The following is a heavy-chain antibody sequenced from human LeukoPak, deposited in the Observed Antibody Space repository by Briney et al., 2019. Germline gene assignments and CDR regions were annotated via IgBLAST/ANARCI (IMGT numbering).Heavy chain of an antibody. CDR3: VRDGGVSGYDLLDY. CDR2: INQDGSEE. J-gene: IGHJ4*02. D-gene: IGHD5-12*01. Sequence: GGSLRLSCAASGFTFSHYWMTWVRQAPGKGLEWVAQINQDGSEEYYMDSVKARFTISRDNAKNSVFQQMNSLRAEDTAVYYCVRDGGVSGYDLLDYWGQGTLVTVSS. CDR1: GFTFSHYW. V-gene: IGHV3-7*01.